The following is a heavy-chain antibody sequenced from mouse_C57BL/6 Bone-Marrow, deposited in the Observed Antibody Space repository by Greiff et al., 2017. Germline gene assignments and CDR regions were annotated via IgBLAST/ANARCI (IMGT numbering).Heavy chain of an antibody. Sequence: EVKLVESGGDLVKPGGSLKLSCAASGFTFSSYGMSWVRQTPDKRLEWVATISSGGSYTYYPDSVKGRFTIYRDNAKNTLYLQMSSLKSEDTAMYYCARGTTSGYYYAMDYWGQGTSVTVSS. V-gene: IGHV5-6*02. D-gene: IGHD2-12*01. J-gene: IGHJ4*01. CDR3: ARGTTSGYYYAMDY. CDR2: ISSGGSYT. CDR1: GFTFSSYG.